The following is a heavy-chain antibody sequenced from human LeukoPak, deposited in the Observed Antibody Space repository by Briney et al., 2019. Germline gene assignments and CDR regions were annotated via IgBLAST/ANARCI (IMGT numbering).Heavy chain of an antibody. CDR2: IKRDGSEK. CDR1: GFTFSNYW. J-gene: IGHJ4*02. Sequence: GGSLRLSCAASGFTFSNYWMTWVRQAPGKGLEWVANIKRDGSEKYYVDSVKGRFTISRDNAKNSLYLQMNSLRAEDTAVYYCARQSGYSSSWCFDYWGQGTLVTVSS. V-gene: IGHV3-7*01. D-gene: IGHD6-13*01. CDR3: ARQSGYSSSWCFDY.